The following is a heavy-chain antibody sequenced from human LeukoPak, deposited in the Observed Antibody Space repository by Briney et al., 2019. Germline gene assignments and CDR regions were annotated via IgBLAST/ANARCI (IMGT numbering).Heavy chain of an antibody. J-gene: IGHJ5*02. CDR3: ARGATYTSA. CDR2: IRQDGGEI. CDR1: GFTFSSYA. Sequence: GGSLRLSCAASGFTFSSYAMTWVRQAPGKRLEWVANIRQDGGEIYYVDSVKGRFTISRDNAKNSLYLQMNSLRAEDTGVYYCARGATYTSAWGQGTLVTVSS. D-gene: IGHD2-2*01. V-gene: IGHV3-7*05.